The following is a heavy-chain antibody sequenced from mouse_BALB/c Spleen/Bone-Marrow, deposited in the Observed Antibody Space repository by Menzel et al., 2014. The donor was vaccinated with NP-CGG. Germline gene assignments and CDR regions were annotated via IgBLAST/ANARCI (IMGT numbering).Heavy chain of an antibody. D-gene: IGHD2-1*01. J-gene: IGHJ4*01. CDR1: GYTFTSYW. V-gene: IGHV1-7*01. CDR2: INPSTGYT. Sequence: QVHVKQSGAELAKPGASVKMSCKASGYTFTSYWMHWVKQRPGQGLEWIGYINPSTGYTDYNQKFNDKATLTADKSSSTAYMQLSSLTSKGSAVYYCARGNPLYAMDYWGQGTSVTVSS. CDR3: ARGNPLYAMDY.